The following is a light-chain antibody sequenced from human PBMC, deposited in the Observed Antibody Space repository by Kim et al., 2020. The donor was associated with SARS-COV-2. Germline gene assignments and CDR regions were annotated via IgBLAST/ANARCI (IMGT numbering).Light chain of an antibody. CDR2: KDS. V-gene: IGLV3-27*01. J-gene: IGLJ3*02. Sequence: SYELTQPSSVSVSPGQTARITCSGDILAKRYNRWFQQKPGQAPLLVIYKDSERPSGIPERFSGSSSGTTVTLTISGAQVEDEADYYCYSAADNNWVVGGG. CDR3: YSAADNNWV. CDR1: ILAKRY.